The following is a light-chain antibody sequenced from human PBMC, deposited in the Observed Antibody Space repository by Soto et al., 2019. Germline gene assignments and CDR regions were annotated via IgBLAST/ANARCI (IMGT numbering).Light chain of an antibody. Sequence: QSALTQPASVSGSPGQSITISCTGTSSDVGGYNYVSWYQQHPGKAPKLMIYEVTNRPSGVSNRFSGSKSGNTASRTISGLQAEDEADYYCSSFRRSSTPGWIFGGGTKVTVL. V-gene: IGLV2-14*01. CDR1: SSDVGGYNY. CDR2: EVT. CDR3: SSFRRSSTPGWI. J-gene: IGLJ2*01.